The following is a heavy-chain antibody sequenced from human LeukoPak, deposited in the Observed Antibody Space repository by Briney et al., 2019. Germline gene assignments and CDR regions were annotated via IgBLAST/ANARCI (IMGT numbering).Heavy chain of an antibody. V-gene: IGHV3-53*01. J-gene: IGHJ6*03. CDR3: ARLGYYYMDV. CDR1: LFTVSSNY. CDR2: IYSGGST. Sequence: PGGSLTLSCAASLFTVSSNYMSWVRQAPGEGLGWVSVIYSGGSTYYADSVKGRFTISRDNSKNTLYLQMNSLRAEDTAVYYCARLGYYYMDVWGKGTTVTISS.